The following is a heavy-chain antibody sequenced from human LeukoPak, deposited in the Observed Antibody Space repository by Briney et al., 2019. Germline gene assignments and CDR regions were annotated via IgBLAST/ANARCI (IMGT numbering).Heavy chain of an antibody. CDR1: GYTFTSFD. V-gene: IGHV1-18*01. CDR3: VRDSPYYDFWSGYLGYYFDY. D-gene: IGHD3-3*01. CDR2: INIYKGKT. Sequence: ASVKVSCKASGYTFTSFDISWVRQAPGQGLEWLGWINIYKGKTNYAQKFQGRVTMTADTSTSTAYMELRGLRSDDTAVYYCVRDSPYYDFWSGYLGYYFDYWGQGTLVTASS. J-gene: IGHJ4*02.